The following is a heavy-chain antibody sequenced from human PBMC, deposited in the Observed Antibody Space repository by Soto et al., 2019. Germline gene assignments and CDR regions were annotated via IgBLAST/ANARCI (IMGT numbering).Heavy chain of an antibody. CDR1: GGSISSSSYY. V-gene: IGHV4-39*01. J-gene: IGHJ6*02. CDR2: IYYSGST. CDR3: ARHSGYSYGMDV. Sequence: SETLSLTCTVSGGSISSSSYYWGWIRQPPGKGLEWIGSIYYSGSTYYNPSLKSRVTISVDTSKNQFSLKLSSVTAADTAVYYCARHSGYSYGMDVWGQGTTVTVSS. D-gene: IGHD5-18*01.